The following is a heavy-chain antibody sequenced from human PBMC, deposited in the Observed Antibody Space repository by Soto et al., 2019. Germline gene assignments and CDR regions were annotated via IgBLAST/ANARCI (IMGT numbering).Heavy chain of an antibody. CDR3: AKTITMVDAFDI. J-gene: IGHJ3*02. D-gene: IGHD3-10*01. CDR2: ISGSGGST. V-gene: IGHV3-23*01. CDR1: GFTFSSYA. Sequence: VKLLESGGGLVQPGGSLRLSCAASGFTFSSYAMSWVRQAPGKGLEWVSAISGSGGSTYYADSVKGRFTISRDNSKNTLYLQMNSLRAEDTAVYYCAKTITMVDAFDIWGQGTMVTVSS.